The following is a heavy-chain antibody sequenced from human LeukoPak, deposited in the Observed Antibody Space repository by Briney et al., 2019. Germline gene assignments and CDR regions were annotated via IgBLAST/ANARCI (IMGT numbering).Heavy chain of an antibody. D-gene: IGHD3-16*01. Sequence: SQTLSLTCTVSGGSISSGDYYWSWIRQPPGKGLEWIGYIYYSGSTYYNPSLKSRVTISVDTSKNQFSLKLSSVTAADTAVYYCPRDRNRGGFDYWGQGTLVTVSS. CDR1: GGSISSGDYY. CDR2: IYYSGST. J-gene: IGHJ4*02. V-gene: IGHV4-30-4*08. CDR3: PRDRNRGGFDY.